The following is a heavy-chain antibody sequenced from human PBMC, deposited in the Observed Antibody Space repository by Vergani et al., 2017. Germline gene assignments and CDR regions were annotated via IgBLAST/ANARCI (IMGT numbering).Heavy chain of an antibody. CDR1: GASIRSSNYY. J-gene: IGHJ6*03. CDR3: ARGRGHYYYYMDV. Sequence: QLQLQESGPGLVKPSATLSLTCSVSGASIRSSNYYWGWIRQPPGKGLEWIASIYYSGSTNYNPSLKSRVTISVDTSKNQFSLKLSSVTAADTAVYYCARGRGHYYYYMDVWGKXP. V-gene: IGHV4-39*07. D-gene: IGHD1-26*01. CDR2: IYYSGST.